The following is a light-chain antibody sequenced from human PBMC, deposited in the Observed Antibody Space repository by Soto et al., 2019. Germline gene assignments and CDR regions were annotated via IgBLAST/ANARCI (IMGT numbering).Light chain of an antibody. V-gene: IGKV4-1*01. CDR3: QQYDSVPIT. CDR1: QSVLYTSNNKNY. CDR2: WAS. Sequence: DIVMTQSPDSLAVSLGERATINCKSSQSVLYTSNNKNYIAWYQQKSGQPPKLLIYWASTRDSGVPDRCRGGGSGTDFTLTISSLQAEDVAVYYCQQYDSVPITFGQGTRLEIK. J-gene: IGKJ5*01.